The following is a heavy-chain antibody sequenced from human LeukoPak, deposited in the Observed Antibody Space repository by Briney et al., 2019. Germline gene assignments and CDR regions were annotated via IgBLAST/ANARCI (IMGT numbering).Heavy chain of an antibody. CDR1: GYTFTSFG. Sequence: GASVKVSCKASGYTFTSFGITWVRHAPGPGQGRVGWSSASNGNTKYAQTFQGRVAMTTDTSTSTAYMELSSLRSDDTAVYYCARVNSPYYNILTVYFYWGQGTLVTVSS. CDR3: ARVNSPYYNILTVYFY. D-gene: IGHD3-9*01. CDR2: SSASNGNT. V-gene: IGHV1-18*01. J-gene: IGHJ4*02.